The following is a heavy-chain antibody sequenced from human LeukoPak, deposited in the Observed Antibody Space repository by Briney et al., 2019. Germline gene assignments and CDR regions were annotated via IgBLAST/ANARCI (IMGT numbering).Heavy chain of an antibody. CDR2: IYYSGST. CDR1: GGSITNYY. CDR3: ARSYSTGWTVIDH. V-gene: IGHV4-59*01. J-gene: IGHJ4*02. D-gene: IGHD6-25*01. Sequence: PSETLSLTCTVSGGSITNYYWSWIRQPPGKGLEWIGCIYYSGSTNYNPSLKSRVTISVDTSKNQFSLKLTSVTAADTAVYYCARSYSTGWTVIDHRGQGTLVTVSS.